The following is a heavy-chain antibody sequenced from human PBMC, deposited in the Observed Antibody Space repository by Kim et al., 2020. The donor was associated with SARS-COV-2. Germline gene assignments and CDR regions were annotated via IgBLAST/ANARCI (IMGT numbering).Heavy chain of an antibody. J-gene: IGHJ5*02. V-gene: IGHV3-74*01. CDR3: ARDLVGPADL. CDR1: GFAFSNYC. CDR2: LNKDGSTT. Sequence: GGSLRLSCAASGFAFSNYCMHWVRQAPGKGLEWVSLLNKDGSTTHSAASVGGRSTISSNTANTTLFLLNDLLRAEAAAHYYSARDLVGPADLWG. D-gene: IGHD3-9*01.